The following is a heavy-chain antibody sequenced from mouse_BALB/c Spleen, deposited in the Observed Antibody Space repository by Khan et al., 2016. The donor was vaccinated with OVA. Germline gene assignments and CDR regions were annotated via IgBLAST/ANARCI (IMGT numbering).Heavy chain of an antibody. V-gene: IGHV1-85*01. CDR2: IFPGDGST. Sequence: QVQLQQSGAELVKPGTSVKLSCKASGYTFTSYDINWVRQRPEQGLDWIGWIFPGDGSTKYNEKFKGKATLTTDKSSSTAYMQLSRLPSEDSAVYFCARGGFGWFAYWGQGTLVTVSA. D-gene: IGHD3-1*01. J-gene: IGHJ3*01. CDR3: ARGGFGWFAY. CDR1: GYTFTSYD.